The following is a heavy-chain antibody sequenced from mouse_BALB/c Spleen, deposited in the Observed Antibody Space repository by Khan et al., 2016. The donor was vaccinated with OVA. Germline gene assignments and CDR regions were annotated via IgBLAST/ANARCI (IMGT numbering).Heavy chain of an antibody. Sequence: QVQLKQSGPELVRPGVSVKISCEGSGYTFTDYAMYWVKQSHAKSLEWIGLISTYSGNTNYNQKFKGKATMTVDKSSSTAYMELARLTSEDSAIYYCARPAYDGYYDYWGQGTTLTVSS. CDR1: GYTFTDYA. D-gene: IGHD2-3*01. J-gene: IGHJ2*01. V-gene: IGHV1S137*01. CDR2: ISTYSGNT. CDR3: ARPAYDGYYDY.